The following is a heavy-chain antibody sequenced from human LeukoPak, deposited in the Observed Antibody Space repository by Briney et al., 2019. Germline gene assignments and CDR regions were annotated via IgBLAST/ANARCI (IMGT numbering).Heavy chain of an antibody. D-gene: IGHD5-12*01. CDR2: IYYSGST. J-gene: IGHJ4*02. Sequence: SETLSLTCTVSGGSISSSSYYWGWIRQPPGKGLEWIGSIYYSGSTYYNPSLKSRVTISVDTSKNQFSLQVSSVTAADTAVYYCARHRRGYSGHVVDYWGQGTLVIVSS. V-gene: IGHV4-39*01. CDR1: GGSISSSSYY. CDR3: ARHRRGYSGHVVDY.